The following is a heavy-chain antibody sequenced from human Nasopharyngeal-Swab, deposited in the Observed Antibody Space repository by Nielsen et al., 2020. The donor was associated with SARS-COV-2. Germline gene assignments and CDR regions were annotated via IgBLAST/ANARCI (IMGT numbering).Heavy chain of an antibody. CDR1: GLSLTSRGEG. CDR3: AHGGYWKAFDV. D-gene: IGHD3-10*01. CDR2: IYWDDDK. J-gene: IGHJ3*01. V-gene: IGHV2-5*02. Sequence: SGPTLGKPTQTRTLTCTISGLSLTSRGEGVGGIRQPPGQALEWLGLIYWDDDKRYNPSLESRLNFKMDTSKNQVVLTLTNVYPVDTATYFCAHGGYWKAFDVWGQGTLVTVSS.